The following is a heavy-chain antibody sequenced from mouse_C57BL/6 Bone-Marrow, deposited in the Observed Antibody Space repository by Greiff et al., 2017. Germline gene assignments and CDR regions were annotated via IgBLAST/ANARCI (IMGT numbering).Heavy chain of an antibody. D-gene: IGHD2-4*01. CDR1: GFSFNTYA. CDR2: IRSKSNNYAT. J-gene: IGHJ3*01. Sequence: EVQRVESGGGLVQPKGSLKLSCAASGFSFNTYAMNWVRQAPGKGLEWVARIRSKSNNYATYYADSVKDRFTISRDDSESMLYLQMNNLKTEDTAMYYCVRRDYDVFAYWGQGTLVTVSA. V-gene: IGHV10-1*01. CDR3: VRRDYDVFAY.